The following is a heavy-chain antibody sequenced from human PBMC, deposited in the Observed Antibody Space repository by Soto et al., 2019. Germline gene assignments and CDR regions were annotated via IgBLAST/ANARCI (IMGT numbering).Heavy chain of an antibody. CDR3: ARLHQYGDYAPYYYGMDV. V-gene: IGHV3-64*01. Sequence: EVQLVESGGGLVQPGGSLRLSCAASGFTFSNYAMHWVRQAPGKGLEYDSAISSNGGSTYYANSVKGRFTISRDNSKNTLYLQMGSLRAEDMAVYYCARLHQYGDYAPYYYGMDVWGQGTTVTVSS. J-gene: IGHJ6*02. CDR1: GFTFSNYA. CDR2: ISSNGGST. D-gene: IGHD4-17*01.